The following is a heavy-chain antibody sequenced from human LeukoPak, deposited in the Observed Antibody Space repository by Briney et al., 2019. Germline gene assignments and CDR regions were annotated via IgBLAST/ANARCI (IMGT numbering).Heavy chain of an antibody. CDR2: IKQDGSEK. Sequence: GCSLRLACAASGFTFSSYWMSWVRQAPGKGLEWVANIKQDGSEKYYVDSVKGRFTISRDNANNSLYLQMNSLRAEDTAVYYCARSHRILFDNWGQGTLVTVSS. J-gene: IGHJ4*02. V-gene: IGHV3-7*01. CDR3: ARSHRILFDN. CDR1: GFTFSSYW. D-gene: IGHD1-14*01.